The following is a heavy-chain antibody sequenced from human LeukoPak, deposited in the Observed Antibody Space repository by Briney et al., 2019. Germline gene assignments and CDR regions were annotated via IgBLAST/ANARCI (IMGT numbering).Heavy chain of an antibody. CDR1: GFTFSDSS. CDR3: ARDPFHGAFDI. J-gene: IGHJ3*02. CDR2: INADGSQT. Sequence: GGSLRLSGAASGFTFSDSSMSWVRQAPGKGLEGVADINADGSQTHYVPSVKGRFTVSKDNAENSLFLQMNSLKVEDTALYYCARDPFHGAFDIWGQGTMVTVSS. V-gene: IGHV3-7*01.